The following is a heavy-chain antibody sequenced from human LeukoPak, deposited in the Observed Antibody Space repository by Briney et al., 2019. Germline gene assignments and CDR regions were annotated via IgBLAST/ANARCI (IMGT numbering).Heavy chain of an antibody. CDR2: IYYSGST. D-gene: IGHD5-12*01. Sequence: KASESLSLTCTVSGGSIRSYYWSWIRQPPGKGLEWIGYIYYSGSTNYNPSLKSRVTISVDTSKNQFALKLSSVPAADTAVYYCAGHSGYWGVGFDYWGQGTPVTVSS. J-gene: IGHJ4*02. V-gene: IGHV4-59*01. CDR1: GGSIRSYY. CDR3: AGHSGYWGVGFDY.